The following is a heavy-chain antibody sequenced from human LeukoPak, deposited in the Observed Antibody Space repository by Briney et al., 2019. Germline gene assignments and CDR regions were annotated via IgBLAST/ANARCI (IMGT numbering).Heavy chain of an antibody. D-gene: IGHD5-18*01. CDR1: GFTFTTYW. Sequence: GGSLRLSCAASGFTFTTYWMHWVRQAPGKGLVWVSHINSDGSITSYADSVRGRFTISRDNAKNTLYLQMNSLRAEDTAVYYCARDAVDTANAVWGQGTTVTVSS. J-gene: IGHJ6*02. CDR2: INSDGSIT. V-gene: IGHV3-74*01. CDR3: ARDAVDTANAV.